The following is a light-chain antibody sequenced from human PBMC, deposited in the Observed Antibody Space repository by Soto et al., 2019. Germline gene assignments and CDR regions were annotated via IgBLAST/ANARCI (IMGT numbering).Light chain of an antibody. CDR3: QQYNNWPPYT. CDR1: QSVSSN. CDR2: GAS. V-gene: IGKV3-15*01. Sequence: EIVMTQSPATLSVSPGERATLSCRASQSVSSNLAWYQQKPGQAPRLLIYGASTRATGIPARFSGSGSGTEVTLTISSLQSEDFELYYCQQYNNWPPYTFGQGTKLEIK. J-gene: IGKJ2*01.